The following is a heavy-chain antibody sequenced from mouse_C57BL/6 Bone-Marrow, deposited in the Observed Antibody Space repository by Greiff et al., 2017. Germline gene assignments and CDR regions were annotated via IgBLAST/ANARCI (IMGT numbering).Heavy chain of an antibody. CDR2: IYPGDGDT. CDR1: GYAFSSSW. Sequence: QVQLQQSGPELVKPGASVKISCKASGYAFSSSWMNWVKQRPGKGLEWIGRIYPGDGDTNYNGKFKGKATLTADKSSSTAYMQLSSLTSEDSAVYFCARVYSNYAMDYWGQGTSVTVSS. V-gene: IGHV1-82*01. D-gene: IGHD2-5*01. CDR3: ARVYSNYAMDY. J-gene: IGHJ4*01.